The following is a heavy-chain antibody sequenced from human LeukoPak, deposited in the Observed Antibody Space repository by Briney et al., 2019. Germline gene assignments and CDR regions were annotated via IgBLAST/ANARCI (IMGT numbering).Heavy chain of an antibody. J-gene: IGHJ4*02. CDR3: ASRYDFWSGYQWDY. CDR2: INPNSGGT. D-gene: IGHD3-3*01. Sequence: ASVKVSCKASGYTFTGYYMHWVRQAPGQGLEWMGWINPNSGGTNYAQKFQGRVTMTRDTSISTAYMELSRLRSDDTAVYYCASRYDFWSGYQWDYWGQGTLVTVSS. V-gene: IGHV1-2*02. CDR1: GYTFTGYY.